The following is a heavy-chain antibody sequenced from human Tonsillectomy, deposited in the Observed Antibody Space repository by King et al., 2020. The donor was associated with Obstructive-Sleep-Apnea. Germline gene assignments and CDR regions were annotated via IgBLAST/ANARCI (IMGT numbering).Heavy chain of an antibody. CDR2: INPDSGDT. J-gene: IGHJ4*02. Sequence: QLVQSGAEVKKPGASVKVSCKASGYSFTDYYMHWLRQAPGQGLEWMGWINPDSGDTNYGQKFQGRVTMTRDTSISTAYMELSRLTSDVTAVYYCARDRGAYHLDYWGQGTLVTVSS. CDR1: GYSFTDYY. D-gene: IGHD1-14*01. V-gene: IGHV1-2*02. CDR3: ARDRGAYHLDY.